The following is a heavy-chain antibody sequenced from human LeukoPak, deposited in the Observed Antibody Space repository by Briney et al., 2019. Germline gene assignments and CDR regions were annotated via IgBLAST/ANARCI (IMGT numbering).Heavy chain of an antibody. Sequence: QPGKSLRLSCTASGISFSTYPLHWVRQAPGKGLEWVAVISTDGKETYYADSVKGRFIISRDNSKSTLSLQMNSLRPDDTAVYYCASDYYYGSGSYPRFEYWGQGTLVTVSS. J-gene: IGHJ4*02. V-gene: IGHV3-30*04. CDR1: GISFSTYP. CDR3: ASDYYYGSGSYPRFEY. D-gene: IGHD3-10*01. CDR2: ISTDGKET.